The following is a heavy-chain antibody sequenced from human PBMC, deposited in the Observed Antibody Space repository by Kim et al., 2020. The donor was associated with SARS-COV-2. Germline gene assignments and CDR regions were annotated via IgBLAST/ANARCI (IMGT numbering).Heavy chain of an antibody. CDR1: GYSISSGYY. CDR2: IYHSGST. J-gene: IGHJ4*01. V-gene: IGHV4-38-2*02. Sequence: SETLSLTCTVSGYSISSGYYWGWIRQPPGKGLEWIGSIYHSGSTYYNPSLKSRVTISVDTSKNQFSLKLSSVTAADTAVYYCARAHQTYYYDISGYLFD. D-gene: IGHD3-22*01. CDR3: ARAHQTYYYDISGYLFD.